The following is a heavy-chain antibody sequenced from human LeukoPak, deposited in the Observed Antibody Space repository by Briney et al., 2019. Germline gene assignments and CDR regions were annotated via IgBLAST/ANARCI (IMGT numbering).Heavy chain of an antibody. CDR2: IYWDDDK. V-gene: IGHV2-5*02. Sequence: FGPTLVKPTQTLTLTCTFSGFSLSTSGVGVGWIRQPPGKALEWLALIYWDDDKRYSPSLKSRLTITKDTSKNQVVLTMTNMDPVDTATYYCAHRRSPVRYFDWLLFRGGVIDYWGQGTLVTVSS. CDR1: GFSLSTSGVG. D-gene: IGHD3-9*01. CDR3: AHRRSPVRYFDWLLFRGGVIDY. J-gene: IGHJ4*02.